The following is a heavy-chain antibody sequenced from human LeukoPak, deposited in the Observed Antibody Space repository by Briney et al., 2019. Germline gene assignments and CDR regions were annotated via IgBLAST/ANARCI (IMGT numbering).Heavy chain of an antibody. D-gene: IGHD7-27*01. V-gene: IGHV3-64D*09. CDR1: GFIFSSYA. Sequence: PGGSLRLSCSVSGFIFSSYAIHWVPQAPGKGREYVSGISSNGGSTYNADSVKGRFTISRDNSKNTVYLQMSSLRAEDTAVYYCVKRTGLYFDYWGQGTLVTVSS. J-gene: IGHJ4*02. CDR3: VKRTGLYFDY. CDR2: ISSNGGST.